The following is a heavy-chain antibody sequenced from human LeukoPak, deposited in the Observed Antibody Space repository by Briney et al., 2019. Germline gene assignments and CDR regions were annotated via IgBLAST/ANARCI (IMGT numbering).Heavy chain of an antibody. V-gene: IGHV4-34*01. CDR2: ISHSGST. Sequence: PSETLSLTCAVYGGSFSGYYWSWIRQPPGKGLEWIGEISHSGSTNYNPSLKSRVTISVDTSKNQFSLKLSSVTAADTAVYYCARNPSWANFDYWGQGTLVTVSS. CDR3: ARNPSWANFDY. J-gene: IGHJ4*02. CDR1: GGSFSGYY. D-gene: IGHD6-13*01.